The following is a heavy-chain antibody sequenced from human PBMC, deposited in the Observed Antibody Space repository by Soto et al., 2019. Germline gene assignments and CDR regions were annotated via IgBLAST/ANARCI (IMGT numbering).Heavy chain of an antibody. CDR1: GFTFSDYA. CDR3: AKGGRQSLVTSDFNY. V-gene: IGHV3-30*18. CDR2: VSHDGRNT. Sequence: VQLVESGGGVVQPGRSLRLSCAASGFTFSDYAMHWVRQAPGKGLEWVAVVSHDGRNTHYADSVKGRFTISRDSSKNTVSLETTSLRAEDTAVYYCAKGGRQSLVTSDFNYWGQGALVTVSS. J-gene: IGHJ4*02. D-gene: IGHD6-19*01.